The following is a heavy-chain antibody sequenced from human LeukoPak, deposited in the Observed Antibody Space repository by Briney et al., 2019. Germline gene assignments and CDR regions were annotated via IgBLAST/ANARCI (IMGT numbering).Heavy chain of an antibody. Sequence: SETLSLTCTVSGGSISNSNYYWAWIRQPPGKGLEWIGSMYYSGSTYYNPSLKSRVTISVDTSKNQFSLKLSSVTAADTAVYYCATRMDFLSGFGGPLEMFYPWGQGILVSVSS. D-gene: IGHD3-3*01. J-gene: IGHJ5*02. CDR2: MYYSGST. CDR1: GGSISNSNYY. V-gene: IGHV4-39*01. CDR3: ATRMDFLSGFGGPLEMFYP.